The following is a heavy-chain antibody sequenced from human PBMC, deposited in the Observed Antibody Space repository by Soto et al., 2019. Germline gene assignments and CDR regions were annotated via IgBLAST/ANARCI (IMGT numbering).Heavy chain of an antibody. D-gene: IGHD3-3*01. CDR2: INPNSGGT. Sequence: ASVKVSCKASGYTFTGYYMHWVRQAPGQGHEWMGWINPNSGGTNYAQKFQGRVTMTRDTSISTAYMELSRLRSDDTAVYYCARAATYYYFWSENWAFDIWGQGTMVTVSS. CDR3: ARAATYYYFWSENWAFDI. V-gene: IGHV1-2*02. J-gene: IGHJ3*02. CDR1: GYTFTGYY.